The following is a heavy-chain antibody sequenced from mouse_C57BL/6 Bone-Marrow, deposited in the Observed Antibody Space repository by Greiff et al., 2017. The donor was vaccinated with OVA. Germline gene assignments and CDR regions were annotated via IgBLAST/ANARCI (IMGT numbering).Heavy chain of an antibody. D-gene: IGHD2-5*01. CDR3: AEGDSNLYFDY. Sequence: QVQLQQSGAELARPGASVKLSCKASGYTFTSYGISWVKQRTGQGLEWIGEIYPRSGNTYYNEKFKGKATLTADKSSSTANMELRSLTAEDYAVLLCAEGDSNLYFDYWGQGTTLTVSS. CDR2: IYPRSGNT. CDR1: GYTFTSYG. J-gene: IGHJ2*01. V-gene: IGHV1-81*01.